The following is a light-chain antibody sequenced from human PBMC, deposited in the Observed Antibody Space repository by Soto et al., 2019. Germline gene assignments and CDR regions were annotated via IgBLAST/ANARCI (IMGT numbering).Light chain of an antibody. CDR1: SNDVGGYDY. V-gene: IGLV2-14*01. Sequence: QSALTQPASVSGSPGLSITISCTGTSNDVGGYDYVSWYRQHPDRAPRLLIYEVTNWPSGISDRFSGSRSGNTASLTISGLQADDEADYYCASYTVSGTLIFGGGTKVTVL. J-gene: IGLJ2*01. CDR3: ASYTVSGTLI. CDR2: EVT.